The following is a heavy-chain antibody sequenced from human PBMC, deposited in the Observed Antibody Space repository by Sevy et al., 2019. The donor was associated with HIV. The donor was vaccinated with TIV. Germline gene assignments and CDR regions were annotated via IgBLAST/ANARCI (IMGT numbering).Heavy chain of an antibody. V-gene: IGHV3-23*01. CDR2: LSGSGDNS. CDR1: GFTFSGYA. CDR3: AKGVFYYDSSGYYLFDY. Sequence: GGSLRLSCAASGFTFSGYAMSWVRQAPVKGLEWVSGLSGSGDNSYYADSVKGRFTISRDNSKNTLYLQMNILRAEDTAVYYCAKGVFYYDSSGYYLFDYWGQGTLVTVSS. D-gene: IGHD3-22*01. J-gene: IGHJ4*02.